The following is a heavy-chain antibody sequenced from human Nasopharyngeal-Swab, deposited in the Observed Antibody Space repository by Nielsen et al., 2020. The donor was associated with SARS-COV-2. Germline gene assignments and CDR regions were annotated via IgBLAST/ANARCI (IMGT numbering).Heavy chain of an antibody. V-gene: IGHV4-38-2*01. CDR1: GYSISSGYY. CDR3: ARTAGYYYMDV. D-gene: IGHD6-13*01. Sequence: SETLSLTCAVSGYSISSGYYWGWIRQPPGKGLEWIGSIYHSGSTYYNPSLKSRVTISVDTSKNQSSLKLSSVTAADTAVYYCARTAGYYYMDVWGKGTTVTVSS. CDR2: IYHSGST. J-gene: IGHJ6*03.